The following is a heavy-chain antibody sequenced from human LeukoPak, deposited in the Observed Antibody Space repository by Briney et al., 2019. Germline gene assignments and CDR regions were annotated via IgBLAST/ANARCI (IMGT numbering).Heavy chain of an antibody. CDR3: ARSNSGSYYHFDY. D-gene: IGHD1-26*01. V-gene: IGHV1-18*01. CDR2: ISTYNDNT. J-gene: IGHJ4*02. CDR1: NYTFTNYG. Sequence: ASVKVSCKTSNYTFTNYGITWVRQAPGQGPEWLGWISTYNDNTYYAQKFQGRVTMTTDTSTSTAYMELMSLTSDDTAVYYCARSNSGSYYHFDYWGQGTLVTVSS.